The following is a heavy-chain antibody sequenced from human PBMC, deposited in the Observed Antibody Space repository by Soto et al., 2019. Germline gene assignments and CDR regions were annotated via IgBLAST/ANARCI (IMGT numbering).Heavy chain of an antibody. CDR3: ARIGYSSSFFDY. J-gene: IGHJ4*02. Sequence: PVGSLRLSCAASGFTCSSYWMSWVRQAPGKGLEWVANIKQDGSQKYYVDSVKGRFTISRDNAKNSVFLQMNSLRAEDTAVYYGARIGYSSSFFDYWGQGIPVPVSS. D-gene: IGHD6-6*01. V-gene: IGHV3-7*01. CDR1: GFTCSSYW. CDR2: IKQDGSQK.